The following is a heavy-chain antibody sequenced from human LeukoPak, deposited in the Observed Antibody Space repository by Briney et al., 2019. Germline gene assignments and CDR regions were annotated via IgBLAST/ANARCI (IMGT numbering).Heavy chain of an antibody. V-gene: IGHV3-30*18. D-gene: IGHD3-10*01. CDR1: GFTFSSYG. Sequence: GGSLRLSCAASGFTFSSYGMHWVRQAPGKGLEWVAVISYDGSNKYYADSVKGRFTISRDNSKNTLYLQMNSLRAEDTAVYYCAKDITINTMVRGVIITPTFDYWGQGTLVTVSS. J-gene: IGHJ4*02. CDR3: AKDITINTMVRGVIITPTFDY. CDR2: ISYDGSNK.